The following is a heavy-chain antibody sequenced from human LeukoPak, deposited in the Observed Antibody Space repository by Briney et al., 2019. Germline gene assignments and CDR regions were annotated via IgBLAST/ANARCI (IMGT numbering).Heavy chain of an antibody. J-gene: IGHJ6*02. V-gene: IGHV4-59*01. CDR2: IYYSGST. CDR1: GGSISSYY. D-gene: IGHD3-10*01. Sequence: SETLSLNCTVSGGSISSYYWSWIRQPPGKGLEWIGYIYYSGSTNYNPSLKSRVTISVDTSKNQFSLKLSSVTAADTAVYYCARLRITMVRAYGMDVWGQGTTVTVSS. CDR3: ARLRITMVRAYGMDV.